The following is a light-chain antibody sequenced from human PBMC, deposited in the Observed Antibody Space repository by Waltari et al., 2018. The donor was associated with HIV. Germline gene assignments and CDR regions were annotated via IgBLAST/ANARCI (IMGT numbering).Light chain of an antibody. CDR3: GTWDRVPV. CDR1: SSNIGNNY. Sequence: QSVLTQPPSVSAAPGQKVTISCSGSSSNIGNNYVSWYQQLPGTAPKLLIYDNNKRPSGIPDRFSGSKSGTSATLGITGLQTGDEADYYCGTWDRVPVFGGGTKLTVL. CDR2: DNN. J-gene: IGLJ2*01. V-gene: IGLV1-51*01.